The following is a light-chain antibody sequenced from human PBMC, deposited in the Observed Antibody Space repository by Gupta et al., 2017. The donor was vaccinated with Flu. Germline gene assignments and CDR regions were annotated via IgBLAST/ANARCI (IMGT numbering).Light chain of an antibody. CDR3: QQYDRGPLI. CDR1: QTSLDIANNRNY. CDR2: WAS. J-gene: IGKJ2*01. V-gene: IGKV4-1*01. Sequence: YLDERATSNCRATQTSLDIANNRNYLAWYQQKAGQTPRLLICWASARQSGVSDRFSGRASGADFTLTIRSLQAEDVAVYYSQQYDRGPLIFGQGTKLEIK.